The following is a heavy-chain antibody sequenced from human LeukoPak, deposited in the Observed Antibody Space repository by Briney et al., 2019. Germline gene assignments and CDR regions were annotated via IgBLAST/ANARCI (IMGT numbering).Heavy chain of an antibody. J-gene: IGHJ5*02. CDR1: GFSFSRYW. CDR2: INSDGSST. CDR3: AKKYSTGLDP. D-gene: IGHD1-26*01. V-gene: IGHV3-74*01. Sequence: GGSLRLSCAASGFSFSRYWMHWVRQAPGQGLVWVSRINSDGSSTSYADSVKGRFTISRDNSKNTLYLQMNSLRVEDTAVYYCAKKYSTGLDPWGQGTLVTVSS.